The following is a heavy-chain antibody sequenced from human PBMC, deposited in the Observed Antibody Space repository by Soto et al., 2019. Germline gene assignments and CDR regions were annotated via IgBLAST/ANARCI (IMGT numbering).Heavy chain of an antibody. J-gene: IGHJ4*02. D-gene: IGHD1-26*01. Sequence: SETLSLTCTVSGGSISSSSYYWGWIRQPPGKGLEWIGSIYYSGSTYYNPSLKSRVTISVDTSKNQFSLKLSSVTAADTAVYYCPSHQWELLDNWGQGTLVTVSS. CDR2: IYYSGST. V-gene: IGHV4-39*01. CDR1: GGSISSSSYY. CDR3: PSHQWELLDN.